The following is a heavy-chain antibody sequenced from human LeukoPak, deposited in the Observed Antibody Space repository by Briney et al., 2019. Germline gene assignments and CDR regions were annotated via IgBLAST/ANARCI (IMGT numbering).Heavy chain of an antibody. CDR2: MNPNSGNT. CDR1: GYTFSRYD. Sequence: ASVKVSCKASGYTFSRYDINWVRQATGQGPEGMGWMNPNSGNTGKAQKFQGRPNMTRNTSISTAYMELSSRRSEDAAVYYCARRVGSGWTVQNWGQGTLVTVSS. V-gene: IGHV1-8*01. CDR3: ARRVGSGWTVQN. J-gene: IGHJ1*01. D-gene: IGHD6-19*01.